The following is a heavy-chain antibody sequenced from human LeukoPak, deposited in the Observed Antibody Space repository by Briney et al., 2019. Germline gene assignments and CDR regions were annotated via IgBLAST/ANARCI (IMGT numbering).Heavy chain of an antibody. CDR3: ARDPPRHYDFWSGYAFFDY. CDR1: GFTFSSYW. Sequence: GGSLRLSCAASGFTFSSYWMGWVRQAPGKGLEWVANIKQDGSGKYYVDSVKGRFTISRDNAQNSLYLQMNSLRAEDTAVYYCARDPPRHYDFWSGYAFFDYWGQGTLVTVSS. CDR2: IKQDGSGK. D-gene: IGHD3-3*01. J-gene: IGHJ4*02. V-gene: IGHV3-7*01.